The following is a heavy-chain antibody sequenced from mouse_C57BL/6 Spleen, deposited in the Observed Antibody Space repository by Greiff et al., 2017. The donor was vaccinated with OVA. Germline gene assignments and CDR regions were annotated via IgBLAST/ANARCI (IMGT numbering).Heavy chain of an antibody. CDR1: GYTFTSYW. V-gene: IGHV1-61*01. CDR2: IYPSVSET. D-gene: IGHD3-2*02. Sequence: VPLQQSGAELVRPGSSVKLSCKASGYTFTSYWMDWVKQRPGQGLEWIGNIYPSVSETHSPQKFNDKATLPVDKSASTAYMQLSSLTSEDSAVYYCARTAQATGAWFAYWGQGTLVTVSA. J-gene: IGHJ3*01. CDR3: ARTAQATGAWFAY.